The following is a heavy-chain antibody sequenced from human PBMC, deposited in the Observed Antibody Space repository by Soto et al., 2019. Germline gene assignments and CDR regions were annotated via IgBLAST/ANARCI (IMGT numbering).Heavy chain of an antibody. J-gene: IGHJ4*02. CDR1: GYTLTSYY. Sequence: ASVKVSCKASGYTLTSYYIHWVRQAPGQGLEWMGIINPSGGSTSYAQKFQGRVTMTRDTSTSTVYMELSSLRSEDTAVYYCARDGYSGYDGNDYWGQGTLVTVSS. V-gene: IGHV1-46*03. D-gene: IGHD5-12*01. CDR2: INPSGGST. CDR3: ARDGYSGYDGNDY.